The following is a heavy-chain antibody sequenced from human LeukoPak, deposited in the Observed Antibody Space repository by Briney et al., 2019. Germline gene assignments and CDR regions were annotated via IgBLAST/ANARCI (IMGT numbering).Heavy chain of an antibody. D-gene: IGHD3-10*01. CDR2: MNPNSGNT. CDR3: AYSEGSGNPFDY. V-gene: IGHV1-8*01. J-gene: IGHJ4*02. Sequence: ASVKVSCKASGYTFTSYDINWVRQATGQGLEWMGWMNPNSGNTGYAQKFQGRVTMTRNTSISTAYMELSSLRSGDTAVYYCAYSEGSGNPFDYWGQGTLVTVSS. CDR1: GYTFTSYD.